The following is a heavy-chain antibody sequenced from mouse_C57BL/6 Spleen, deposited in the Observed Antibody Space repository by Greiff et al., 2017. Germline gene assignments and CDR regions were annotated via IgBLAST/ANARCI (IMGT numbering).Heavy chain of an antibody. CDR3: ARRPNWDVGGDYFDY. V-gene: IGHV1-26*01. CDR2: INPNNGGT. D-gene: IGHD4-1*01. CDR1: GYTFTDYY. Sequence: EVKLQQSGPELVKPGASVKISCKASGYTFTDYYMNWVKQSHGKSLEWIGDINPNNGGTSYNQKFKGKATLTVDKSSSTAYMELRSLTSEDSAVYYCARRPNWDVGGDYFDYWGQGTTLTVSS. J-gene: IGHJ2*01.